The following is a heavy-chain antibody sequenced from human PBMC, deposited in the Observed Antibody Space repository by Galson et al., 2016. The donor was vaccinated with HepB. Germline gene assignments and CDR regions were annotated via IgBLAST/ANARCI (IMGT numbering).Heavy chain of an antibody. J-gene: IGHJ5*02. V-gene: IGHV3-23*01. CDR3: AKERGWYGGPNYGS. D-gene: IGHD2-15*01. Sequence: VRRAPGKGLEWVSDISGAGGTTHYADSVKGRFTISRDNSRDTLYLQMDRLRAADTAVYYCAKERGWYGGPNYGSWGQGTLVTVSS. CDR2: ISGAGGTT.